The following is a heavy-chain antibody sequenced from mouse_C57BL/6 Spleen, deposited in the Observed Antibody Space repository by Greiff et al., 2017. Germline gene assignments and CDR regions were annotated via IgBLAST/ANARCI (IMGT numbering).Heavy chain of an antibody. CDR3: ARQPAQAPMDY. J-gene: IGHJ4*01. Sequence: QVQLQQSGAELVKPGASVKISCKASGYAFSSYWMNWVKQRPGKGLEWIGQIYPGDGDTNYNGKFKGKATLTADKSSSTAYMQRSRLTSEDSAVYYCARQPAQAPMDYWGQGTSVTVSS. CDR2: IYPGDGDT. D-gene: IGHD3-2*02. CDR1: GYAFSSYW. V-gene: IGHV1-80*01.